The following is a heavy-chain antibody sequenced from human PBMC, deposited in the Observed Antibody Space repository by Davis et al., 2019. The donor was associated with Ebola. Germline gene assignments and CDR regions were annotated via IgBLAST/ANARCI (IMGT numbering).Heavy chain of an antibody. CDR3: ARDGVGAPDY. Sequence: GESLKISCAASGFTFSSYAMSWVRQAPGKGLEWVSAISGSGGSTYYADSVKGRFTISRDNAKNSLYLQMNSLRAEDTAVYYCARDGVGAPDYWGQGTLVTVSS. J-gene: IGHJ4*02. V-gene: IGHV3-23*01. D-gene: IGHD1-26*01. CDR2: ISGSGGST. CDR1: GFTFSSYA.